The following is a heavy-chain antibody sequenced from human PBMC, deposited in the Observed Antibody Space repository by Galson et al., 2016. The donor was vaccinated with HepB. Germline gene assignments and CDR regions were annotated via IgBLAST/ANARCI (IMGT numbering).Heavy chain of an antibody. J-gene: IGHJ5*02. CDR1: GFTFSSYA. CDR3: AKDLFGSGWYNYFDP. CDR2: ISYDGSIK. V-gene: IGHV3-30-3*01. Sequence: SLRLSCAASGFTFSSYAMHWVRQAPGKGLEWVAVISYDGSIKYYADSVRGRLTISRDNSENTLYLQMNSLGAEDTAIYYCAKDLFGSGWYNYFDPWGQGTLVTVSS. D-gene: IGHD6-19*01.